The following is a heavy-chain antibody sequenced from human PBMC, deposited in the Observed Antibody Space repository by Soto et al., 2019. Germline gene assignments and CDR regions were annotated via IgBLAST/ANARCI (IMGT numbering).Heavy chain of an antibody. CDR1: GFTFSSYG. CDR3: ERKYSSSWYYFDY. V-gene: IGHV3-30*19. D-gene: IGHD6-13*01. CDR2: ISYDGSNK. J-gene: IGHJ4*02. Sequence: GGSLRLSCAASGFTFSSYGMDWVCQAPGKGLEWVAVISYDGSNKYYADSVKGRFTISRDNSKNTLYLQMNSLRAEDTAVYYCERKYSSSWYYFDYWGQGTLVTVSS.